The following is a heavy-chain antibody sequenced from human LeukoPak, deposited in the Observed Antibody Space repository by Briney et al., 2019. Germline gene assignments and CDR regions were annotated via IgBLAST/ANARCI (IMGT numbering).Heavy chain of an antibody. D-gene: IGHD2-15*01. Sequence: GGSLRLSCAASGFTFSTYWMHWVRQDPGKGLVWVSRINSDGSSTSYADSVKGRFTISRDNAKNTLYLQMNSLRAEDTAVYYCARGFCSATSCYSRPDYWGQGTLVTVSS. J-gene: IGHJ4*02. CDR2: INSDGSST. CDR1: GFTFSTYW. V-gene: IGHV3-74*01. CDR3: ARGFCSATSCYSRPDY.